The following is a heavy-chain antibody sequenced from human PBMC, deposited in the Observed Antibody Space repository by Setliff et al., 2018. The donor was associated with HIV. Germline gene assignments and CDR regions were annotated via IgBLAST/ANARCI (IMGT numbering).Heavy chain of an antibody. V-gene: IGHV1-3*04. CDR1: GYIFTSYN. J-gene: IGHJ4*02. Sequence: ASVKVSCKASGYIFTSYNIHWVRQAPGQRLEWMGRIDTDNGYRRYSPKLQGRVTITKDTSANTAYMELRGLRSEDTAVYYCARWCAAAGCYPAIYHFDSWGQGTLVTVSS. CDR3: ARWCAAAGCYPAIYHFDS. CDR2: IDTDNGYR. D-gene: IGHD2-2*01.